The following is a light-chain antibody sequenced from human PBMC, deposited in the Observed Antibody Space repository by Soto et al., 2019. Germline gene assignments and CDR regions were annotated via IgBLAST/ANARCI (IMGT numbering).Light chain of an antibody. CDR3: QQYYNSVLT. CDR1: QSISNF. CDR2: AAS. J-gene: IGKJ4*01. Sequence: DIQITPSPSSLSASLGDRGTITCRASQSISNFLNWVQHKPGNAPKVLISAASTLQSGVPPRFSGSESGTDFTLTISSLQPEASATYYCQQYYNSVLTLGGGTKVDIK. V-gene: IGKV1-39*01.